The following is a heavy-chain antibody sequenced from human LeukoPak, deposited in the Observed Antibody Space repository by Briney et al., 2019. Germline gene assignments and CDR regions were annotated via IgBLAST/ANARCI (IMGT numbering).Heavy chain of an antibody. D-gene: IGHD3-10*01. CDR3: ARISMVRGEYYYYGMDV. V-gene: IGHV5-10-1*01. CDR2: IDPSDSYT. CDR1: GSSFTSYW. Sequence: GESLQISCKGSGSSFTSYWISWVRQMPGKGLEWMGRIDPSDSYTNYSPSFQGHVTISADKSISTAYLQWSSLKASDTAMYYCARISMVRGEYYYYGMDVWGKGTTVTVSS. J-gene: IGHJ6*04.